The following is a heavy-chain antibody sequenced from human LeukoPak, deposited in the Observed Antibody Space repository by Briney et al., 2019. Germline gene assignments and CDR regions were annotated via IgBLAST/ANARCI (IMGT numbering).Heavy chain of an antibody. Sequence: SETLSLTCTVSGGSISGYYWSWIRQPAGKGLEWIGRIYSSGSTNYNPSLKSRVTMSVDTSKNQFSLKLRSVTAADTAVYYCARGVNSGYGLTLDYWGQGTLVTVSS. CDR2: IYSSGST. J-gene: IGHJ4*02. D-gene: IGHD5-12*01. CDR1: GGSISGYY. CDR3: ARGVNSGYGLTLDY. V-gene: IGHV4-4*07.